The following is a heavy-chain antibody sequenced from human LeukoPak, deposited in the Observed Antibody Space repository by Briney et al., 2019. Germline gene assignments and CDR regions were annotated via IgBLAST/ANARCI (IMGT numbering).Heavy chain of an antibody. CDR3: ARDSDYSDHFDY. CDR2: INTDGSST. CDR1: GFTFSSYW. Sequence: PGGSLRLSCAASGFTFSSYWMHWVRQAPGKGLVWVSRINTDGSSTSYADSVKGRFTISRDNAKNTLYLQMNSLRAEDTAVYYCARDSDYSDHFDYWGQGTLVTVSS. D-gene: IGHD4-17*01. V-gene: IGHV3-74*01. J-gene: IGHJ4*02.